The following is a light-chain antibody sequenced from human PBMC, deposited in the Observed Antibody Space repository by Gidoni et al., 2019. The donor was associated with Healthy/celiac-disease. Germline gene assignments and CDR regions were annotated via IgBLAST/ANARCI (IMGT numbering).Light chain of an antibody. V-gene: IGKV3-11*01. J-gene: IGKJ4*01. CDR2: DAS. CDR1: QSVSSY. CDR3: QQRSNWPPLT. Sequence: EIVLPQSPATLSLSPGDRDTLACRTSQSVSSYLAWYQQKPVQAPRLLIYDASNRATGSPARFSGSGSGTDCTLTISSLEPEDFAVYYCQQRSNWPPLTVGGGTKVEIK.